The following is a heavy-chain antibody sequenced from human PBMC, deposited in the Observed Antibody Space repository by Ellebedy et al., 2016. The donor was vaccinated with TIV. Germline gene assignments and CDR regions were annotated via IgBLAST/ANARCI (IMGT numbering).Heavy chain of an antibody. CDR2: IYQDGSEK. V-gene: IGHV3-7*01. Sequence: GESLKISCAASGFSFRSYWMSWVRQAPGKGLEWVANIYQDGSEKYYVDSVEGRFTISRDNANNILYLQMKSLRAEDTGMYYCARRGSYGDYSVQVNSWFDLWGQGTLVTVS. J-gene: IGHJ5*02. D-gene: IGHD4-17*01. CDR3: ARRGSYGDYSVQVNSWFDL. CDR1: GFSFRSYW.